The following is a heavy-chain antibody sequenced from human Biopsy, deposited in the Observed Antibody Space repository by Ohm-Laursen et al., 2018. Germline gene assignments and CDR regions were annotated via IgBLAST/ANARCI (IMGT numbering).Heavy chain of an antibody. CDR3: ARGTGRYYVYGAFDI. V-gene: IGHV4-4*07. CDR1: GDSINNYY. CDR2: IYTSRSP. J-gene: IGHJ3*02. Sequence: TLSLTCTVSGDSINNYYWSWIRQPAGKGLEWIGRIYTSRSPNYNLSLESRVTMSVDTSKNQFSLNLRSVTAADTAVYYCARGTGRYYVYGAFDIWGQGTVVTVSS. D-gene: IGHD1-26*01.